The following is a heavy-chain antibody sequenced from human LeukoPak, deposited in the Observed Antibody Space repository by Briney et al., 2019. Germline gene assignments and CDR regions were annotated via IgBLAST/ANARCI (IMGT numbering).Heavy chain of an antibody. CDR2: ISSSSSYI. Sequence: GGSLRLSCAASGFTFSSYSMNWVRQAPGKGLEWVSSISSSSSYIYYADSVKGRFTISRDNAKNSLHLPMNSLRAEDTAVYYCARAEYSSSSYYYYYGMDVWGQGTTVTVSS. D-gene: IGHD6-6*01. CDR1: GFTFSSYS. V-gene: IGHV3-21*01. J-gene: IGHJ6*02. CDR3: ARAEYSSSSYYYYYGMDV.